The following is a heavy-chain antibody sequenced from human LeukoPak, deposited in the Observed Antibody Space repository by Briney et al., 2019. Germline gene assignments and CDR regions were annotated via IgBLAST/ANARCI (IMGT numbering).Heavy chain of an antibody. Sequence: GGSLRLSCAASGFTFSSYSMNWVRQAPGKGLDWVSYISSSGNTIDYADSVKGRFTISRDNAKNSLYLQMVSLRAEDTAVYYCARLRGYSYGYGDYWGQGTLVTVSS. V-gene: IGHV3-48*04. J-gene: IGHJ4*02. CDR1: GFTFSSYS. CDR2: ISSSGNTI. CDR3: ARLRGYSYGYGDY. D-gene: IGHD5-18*01.